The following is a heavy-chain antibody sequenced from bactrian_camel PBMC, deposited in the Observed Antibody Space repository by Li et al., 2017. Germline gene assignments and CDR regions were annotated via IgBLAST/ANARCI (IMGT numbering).Heavy chain of an antibody. CDR2: VGRDGVT. V-gene: IGHV3S53*01. Sequence: LVESGGGSVQAGGSLRLSCAASGSEYRSYCMGWFRQAPGKEREGLASVGRDGVTTYANTVKGRFTISKDNAKNTLYLQMNSLKPEDTAVYYCAADGVTYCSGGYCSFGYWGQGTQVTVS. CDR1: GSEYRSYC. D-gene: IGHD2*01. J-gene: IGHJ6*01. CDR3: AADGVTYCSGGYCSFGY.